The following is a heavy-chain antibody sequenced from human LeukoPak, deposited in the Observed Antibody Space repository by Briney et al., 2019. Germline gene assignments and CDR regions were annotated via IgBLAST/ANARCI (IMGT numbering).Heavy chain of an antibody. CDR1: GYSISSGYY. D-gene: IGHD3-3*01. J-gene: IGHJ6*03. Sequence: PSETLSLTCTVSGYSISSGYYWGWIRQPPGKGLEWIGSIYHSGSTYYNPSLKSRVTISVDTSKNQFSLKLSSVTAADTAVYYCARDGDFWSGYSDYYYMDVWGKGTTVTVSS. V-gene: IGHV4-38-2*02. CDR2: IYHSGST. CDR3: ARDGDFWSGYSDYYYMDV.